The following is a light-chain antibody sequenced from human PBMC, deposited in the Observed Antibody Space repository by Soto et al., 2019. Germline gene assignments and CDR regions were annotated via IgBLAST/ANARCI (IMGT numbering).Light chain of an antibody. V-gene: IGKV3-20*01. CDR1: QSVSNNY. CDR2: GAS. J-gene: IGKJ1*01. Sequence: EIMLPQSQGTLSLSPGGRATLSCSASQSVSNNYLAWYQQKPGQAPRLLIYGASNRATGIPDRFSGSCSETDFTLTISRLEREEIAVYYCQQYGYTPRTFGQGTKVDSK. CDR3: QQYGYTPRT.